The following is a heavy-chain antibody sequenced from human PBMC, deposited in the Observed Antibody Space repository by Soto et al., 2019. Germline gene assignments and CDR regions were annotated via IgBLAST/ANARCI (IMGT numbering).Heavy chain of an antibody. J-gene: IGHJ4*02. CDR2: IYYSGST. V-gene: IGHV4-30-4*01. D-gene: IGHD3-10*01. Sequence: SETLSLTCTVSGGSISSGDYYWSWIRQPPGKGLEWIGYIYYSGSTYYNPSLKSRVTVSVDTSKNQFSLKLSSVTAADTAVYYCVRRHGLDIDAYYWGQGILF. CDR3: VRRHGLDIDAYY. CDR1: GGSISSGDYY.